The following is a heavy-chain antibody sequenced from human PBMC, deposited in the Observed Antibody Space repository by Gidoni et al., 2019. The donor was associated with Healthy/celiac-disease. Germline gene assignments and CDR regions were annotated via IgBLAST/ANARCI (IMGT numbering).Heavy chain of an antibody. J-gene: IGHJ4*02. CDR1: GGSFSGYY. D-gene: IGHD6-6*01. CDR2: INHSGST. Sequence: QVQLQQWGAGLLKPSETLSLTCAVYGGSFSGYYWSWIRQPPGKGLEWIGEINHSGSTNYNPSLKSRVTISVDTSKNQFSLKLSSVTAADTAVYYCARPKSIAARPGGSGSYYNYWGQGTLVTVSS. V-gene: IGHV4-34*01. CDR3: ARPKSIAARPGGSGSYYNY.